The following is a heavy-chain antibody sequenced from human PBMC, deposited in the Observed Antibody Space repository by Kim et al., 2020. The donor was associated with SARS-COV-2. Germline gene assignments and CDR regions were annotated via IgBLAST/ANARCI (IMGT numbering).Heavy chain of an antibody. D-gene: IGHD2-21*01. CDR2: INPDGSLT. CDR1: GFSFSSNW. CDR3: ARDVCGSRDY. V-gene: IGHV3-74*01. Sequence: GGSLRLSCTASGFSFSSNWMHWVRQAPGKRPVWVARINPDGSLTNHADSVQGRFTISRDNAENTLHLQMNSLTVDDTAIYYCARDVCGSRDYWGQGTLVIVSS. J-gene: IGHJ4*02.